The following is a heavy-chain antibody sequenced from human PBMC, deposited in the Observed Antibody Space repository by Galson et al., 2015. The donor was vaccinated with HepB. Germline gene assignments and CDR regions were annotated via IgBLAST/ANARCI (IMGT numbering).Heavy chain of an antibody. D-gene: IGHD3-22*01. CDR2: ISYDGSDK. V-gene: IGHV3-30*03. Sequence: SLRLSCAASGFPFSSYGMHWVRQAPGKGLEWVAVISYDGSDKYYADSAKGRFTISRDNSKNTLFLQMNSLRTEDTAVYYCARGIAYYSDSSSYDDLEVYYFEYWGQGTRVTVSS. J-gene: IGHJ4*02. CDR1: GFPFSSYG. CDR3: ARGIAYYSDSSSYDDLEVYYFEY.